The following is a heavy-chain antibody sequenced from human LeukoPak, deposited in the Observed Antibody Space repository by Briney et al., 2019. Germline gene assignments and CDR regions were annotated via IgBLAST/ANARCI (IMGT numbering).Heavy chain of an antibody. V-gene: IGHV3-23*01. Sequence: GGSLRLSCAASGFTFSSYAMSWVRQAPGKGLEWVSAISGSGGSTYYADSVKGRFTISRDNSKNTLYLQMNSLRAEDTAVYYCAKDSGSYGYNYYYYGMDVWGQGTTVTVSS. J-gene: IGHJ6*02. CDR1: GFTFSSYA. D-gene: IGHD1-26*01. CDR3: AKDSGSYGYNYYYYGMDV. CDR2: ISGSGGST.